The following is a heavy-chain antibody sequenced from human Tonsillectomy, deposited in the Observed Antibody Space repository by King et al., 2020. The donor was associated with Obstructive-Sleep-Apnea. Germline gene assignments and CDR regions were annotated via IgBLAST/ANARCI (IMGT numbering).Heavy chain of an antibody. CDR2: IDYSGST. CDR1: GGSISSYY. CDR3: AGYTYCSGGSCYIDY. J-gene: IGHJ4*02. D-gene: IGHD2-15*01. V-gene: IGHV4-59*01. Sequence: QLQESGPGLVKPSETLSLTCTVSGGSISSYYWSWIRQPPGKGLEWIGYIDYSGSTNYNPSLKSRVTISVDTSKNQFSLKLSSVTAADTAVYYCAGYTYCSGGSCYIDYWGQGTLVTVSS.